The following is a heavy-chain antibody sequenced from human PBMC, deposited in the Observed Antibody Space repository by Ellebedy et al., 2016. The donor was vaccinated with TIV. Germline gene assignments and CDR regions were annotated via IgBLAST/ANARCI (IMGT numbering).Heavy chain of an antibody. Sequence: ASVKVSXKTSGYSFTDYYMHWVRQAPGRGLEWMGWINPSSGGTNYAQKFQGRVTMTRDTSISTAYMELSRLRSDDTAVYYCAREGKAADGRGGNWFDPWGQGTLVTVSS. CDR3: AREGKAADGRGGNWFDP. D-gene: IGHD6-13*01. CDR2: INPSSGGT. CDR1: GYSFTDYY. J-gene: IGHJ5*02. V-gene: IGHV1-2*02.